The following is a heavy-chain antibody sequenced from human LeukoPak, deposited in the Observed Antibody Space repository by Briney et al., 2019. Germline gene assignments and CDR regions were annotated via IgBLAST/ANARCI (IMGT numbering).Heavy chain of an antibody. J-gene: IGHJ4*02. CDR2: ISGSGGST. CDR1: GFTFSSYA. CDR3: AKGYCSSTSCYDMSYFDY. Sequence: GGSLRLSCAASGFTFSSYAMIWVRQAPGKGLEWVSAISGSGGSTYYADSVKGRFTISRDNSKNTLYLQMNSLRAEDTAVYYCAKGYCSSTSCYDMSYFDYWGQGTLVTVSS. D-gene: IGHD2-2*01. V-gene: IGHV3-23*01.